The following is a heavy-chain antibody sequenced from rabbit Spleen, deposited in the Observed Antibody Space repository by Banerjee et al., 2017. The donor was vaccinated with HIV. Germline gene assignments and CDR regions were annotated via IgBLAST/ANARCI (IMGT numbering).Heavy chain of an antibody. Sequence: QSLEESGGDLVKPGASLTLTCKASGFDFSSNYYMCWVRQAPGKGPEWIACIYGDSSGSTWYATWAKGRFTISKTSSTTVTLQMTSLTAADTATYFCARDLAGAIGWNFSLWGPGTLVTVS. V-gene: IGHV1S40*01. D-gene: IGHD4-1*01. J-gene: IGHJ4*01. CDR3: ARDLAGAIGWNFSL. CDR2: IYGDSSGST. CDR1: GFDFSSNYY.